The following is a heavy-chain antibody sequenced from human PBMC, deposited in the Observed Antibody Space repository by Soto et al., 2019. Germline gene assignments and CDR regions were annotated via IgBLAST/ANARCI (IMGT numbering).Heavy chain of an antibody. CDR1: GFTFSSYE. V-gene: IGHV3-48*03. Sequence: GGSLRLSCAASGFTFSSYEMNWVRQAPGKGLEWVSYISSSGSTIYYADSVKGRFTISRDNAKNSLYLQMNSLRAEDTAVYYCASLTYDYVRGSLSWGQGTLVTVSS. CDR3: ASLTYDYVRGSLS. D-gene: IGHD3-16*01. J-gene: IGHJ4*02. CDR2: ISSSGSTI.